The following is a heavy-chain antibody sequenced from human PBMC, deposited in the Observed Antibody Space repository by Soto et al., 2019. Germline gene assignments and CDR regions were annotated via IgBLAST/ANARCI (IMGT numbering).Heavy chain of an antibody. CDR2: INAGNGNT. D-gene: IGHD2-2*01. CDR1: GYTFTSYA. V-gene: IGHV1-3*01. CDR3: ARSSGRHQDIVVVPAATIIDY. J-gene: IGHJ4*02. Sequence: SVKVSCKASGYTFTSYAMHWVRQAPGQRLEWMGWINAGNGNTKYSQKFQGRVTITRDTSASTAYMELSSLRSEDTAVYYCARSSGRHQDIVVVPAATIIDYWGQGTLVTVSS.